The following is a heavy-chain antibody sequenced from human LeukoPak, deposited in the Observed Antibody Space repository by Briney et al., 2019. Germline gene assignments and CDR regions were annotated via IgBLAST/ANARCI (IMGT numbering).Heavy chain of an antibody. CDR3: AKDPIDYGDYQILLNWFDP. V-gene: IGHV3-23*01. Sequence: GGSLRPSCAASGFTFRSYAMSWVRQAPGKGLEWVSTISGSGGSTYYAASVKGRFTLSRDNFKNTLYLQMNGLRAEDTAVYYCAKDPIDYGDYQILLNWFDPWGQGTLVTVSS. CDR1: GFTFRSYA. CDR2: ISGSGGST. J-gene: IGHJ5*02. D-gene: IGHD4-17*01.